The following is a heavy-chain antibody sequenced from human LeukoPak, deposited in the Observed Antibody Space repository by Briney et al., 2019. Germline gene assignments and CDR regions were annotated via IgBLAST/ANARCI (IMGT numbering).Heavy chain of an antibody. CDR1: GYTFTSYG. D-gene: IGHD2-2*01. V-gene: IGHV1-69*05. Sequence: ASVKVSCKASGYTFTSYGISWVRQAPGQGLEWMGGIIPIFGTANYAQKFQGRVTITTDESTSTAYMELSSLRSEDTAVYYCARGRCSSTSCYSRYYYYMDVWGKGTTVTVSS. CDR3: ARGRCSSTSCYSRYYYYMDV. CDR2: IIPIFGTA. J-gene: IGHJ6*03.